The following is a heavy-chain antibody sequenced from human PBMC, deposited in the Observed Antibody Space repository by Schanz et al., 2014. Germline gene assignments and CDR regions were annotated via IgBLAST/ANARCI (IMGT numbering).Heavy chain of an antibody. CDR3: ARGGFFDSNSFDS. CDR1: GYSFTTYD. CDR2: INPSSGTT. V-gene: IGHV1-46*03. D-gene: IGHD3-22*01. J-gene: IGHJ4*02. Sequence: QVQLVQSGAEVKKPGASVRVSCKASGYSFTTYDVNWVRQAPGQGLEWMGKINPSSGTTRIAQNFQGRLTVTRDTSTSTVNMELSSLRSEDTAVYYCARGGFFDSNSFDSWGQGTLVTVSS.